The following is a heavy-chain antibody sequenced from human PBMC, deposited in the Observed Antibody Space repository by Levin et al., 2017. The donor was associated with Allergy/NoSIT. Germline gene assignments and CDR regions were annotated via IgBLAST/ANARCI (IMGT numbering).Heavy chain of an antibody. D-gene: IGHD3-3*01. CDR2: ISAYNGNT. CDR3: ARMVHNDFWSGFFYRGAGVNDAFDI. V-gene: IGHV1-18*01. CDR1: GYTFTSYG. Sequence: ASVKVSCKASGYTFTSYGISWVRQAPGQGLEWMGWISAYNGNTNYAQKLQGRVTMTTDTSTSTAYMELRSLRSDDTAVYYCARMVHNDFWSGFFYRGAGVNDAFDIWGQGTMVTVSS. J-gene: IGHJ3*02.